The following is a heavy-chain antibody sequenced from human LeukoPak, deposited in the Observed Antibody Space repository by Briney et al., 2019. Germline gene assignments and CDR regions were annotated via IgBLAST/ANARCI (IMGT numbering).Heavy chain of an antibody. CDR1: GGSINSGSYS. D-gene: IGHD3-22*01. CDR2: IHISGSP. Sequence: SQTLSLTRTVSGGSINSGSYSWTSIRQPAGKGLEWIGRIHISGSPDYTPSLKSRVTISVDTSKNQFSLKLSSVTAADTAVYYCARADRSGYFGNVVAFDIWGQGTMVTVSS. CDR3: ARADRSGYFGNVVAFDI. V-gene: IGHV4-61*02. J-gene: IGHJ3*02.